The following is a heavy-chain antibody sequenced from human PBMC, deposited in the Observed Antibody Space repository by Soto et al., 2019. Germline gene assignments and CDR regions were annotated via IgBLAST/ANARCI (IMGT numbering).Heavy chain of an antibody. CDR2: ISSSSSYI. CDR1: GFTFSSYS. D-gene: IGHD6-6*01. V-gene: IGHV3-21*01. CDR3: ARAARPGLSWFDP. Sequence: GGSLRLSCAASGFTFSSYSMNWVRQAPGKGLEWVSSISSSSSYIYYVDSVKGRFTISRDNAKNSLYLQMNSLRAEDTAVYYCARAARPGLSWFDPWGQGTLVTVSS. J-gene: IGHJ5*02.